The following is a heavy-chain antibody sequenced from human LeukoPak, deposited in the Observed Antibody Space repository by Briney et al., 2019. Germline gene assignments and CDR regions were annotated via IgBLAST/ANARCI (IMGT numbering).Heavy chain of an antibody. CDR1: GYTFSGYY. V-gene: IGHV1-2*02. J-gene: IGHJ6*03. CDR2: INPNSGGT. CDR3: ARGGPLHYYYYYYMDV. Sequence: ASVKVSCKASGYTFSGYYMHWVRQAPGQGLEWMGWINPNSGGTNYAQKFQGRVTMTRDTSISTAYMEVRRLRSDDTAVYYCARGGPLHYYYYYYMDVWGDGTTVTVSS.